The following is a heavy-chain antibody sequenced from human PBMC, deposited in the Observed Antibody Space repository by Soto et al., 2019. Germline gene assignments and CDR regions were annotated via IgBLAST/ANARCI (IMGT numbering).Heavy chain of an antibody. V-gene: IGHV3-74*01. D-gene: IGHD5-12*01. CDR1: GFTFSSYW. CDR3: ARGGRDGYNPYYYYGMDV. CDR2: INSDGSST. Sequence: GGSLRLSCAASGFTFSSYWVHWVRQAPGKGLVWVSRINSDGSSTSYADSVKGRFTISRDNAKNTLYLQMNSLRAEDTAVYYCARGGRDGYNPYYYYGMDVWGQGTTVTVSS. J-gene: IGHJ6*02.